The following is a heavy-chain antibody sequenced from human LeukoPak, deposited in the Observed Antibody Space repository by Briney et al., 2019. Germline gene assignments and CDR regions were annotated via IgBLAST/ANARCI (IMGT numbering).Heavy chain of an antibody. CDR2: IIPILGIA. V-gene: IGHV1-69*04. CDR1: GGTFSSYA. Sequence: SVKVSCKASGGTFSSYAISWVRQAPGQGLEWMGRIIPILGIANYAQKFQGRVTITADKSTSTAYMELSSLRSEDTAVYYCAGKGGYYDSSGSEEHWGQGTLVTVSS. D-gene: IGHD3-22*01. J-gene: IGHJ4*02. CDR3: AGKGGYYDSSGSEEH.